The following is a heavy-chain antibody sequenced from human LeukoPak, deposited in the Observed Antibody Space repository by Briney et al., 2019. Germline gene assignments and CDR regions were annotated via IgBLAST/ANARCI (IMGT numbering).Heavy chain of an antibody. D-gene: IGHD3-10*01. CDR2: INPSGGST. CDR1: GYTFTSYG. J-gene: IGHJ6*03. CDR3: ARGPSITMVRGGQWYYYMDV. Sequence: ASVKVSCKASGYTFTSYGISWVRQAPGQGLEWMGIINPSGGSTNYAQKFQGRVTMTRDTSTNTVYMELSSLRSEDTAVYYCARGPSITMVRGGQWYYYMDVWGKGTTVTISS. V-gene: IGHV1-46*01.